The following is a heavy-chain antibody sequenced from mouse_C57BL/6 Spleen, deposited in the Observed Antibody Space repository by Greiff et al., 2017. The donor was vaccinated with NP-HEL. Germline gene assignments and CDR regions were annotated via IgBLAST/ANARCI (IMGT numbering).Heavy chain of an antibody. CDR2: IDPSDSET. CDR1: GYTFTSYW. V-gene: IGHV1-52*01. D-gene: IGHD1-1*01. J-gene: IGHJ3*01. CDR3: ARSGGYGSSLFAY. Sequence: QVQLKQPGAELVRPGSSVKLSCKASGYTFTSYWMHWVKQRPIQGLEWIGNIDPSDSETHYNQKFKDKATLTVDKSSSTAYMQLSSLTSEDSAVYYCARSGGYGSSLFAYWGQGTLVTVSA.